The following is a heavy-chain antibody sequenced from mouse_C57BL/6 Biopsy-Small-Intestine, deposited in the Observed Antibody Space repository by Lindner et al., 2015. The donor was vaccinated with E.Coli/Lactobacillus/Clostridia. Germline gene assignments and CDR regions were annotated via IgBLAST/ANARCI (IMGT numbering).Heavy chain of an antibody. CDR2: ISTGGSYT. D-gene: IGHD2-5*01. J-gene: IGHJ4*01. CDR1: GFTFSSYG. V-gene: IGHV5-6*01. Sequence: VQLQESGEDLVKPGGSLKLSCAASGFTFSSYGMSWVRQTPDKRLEWVATISTGGSYTYYPDSVKGRFTISRDNAKNTLYLQMSSLKSEDTAMYYCARQLYNNYVFYYALDYWGQGTSVTVSS. CDR3: ARQLYNNYVFYYALDY.